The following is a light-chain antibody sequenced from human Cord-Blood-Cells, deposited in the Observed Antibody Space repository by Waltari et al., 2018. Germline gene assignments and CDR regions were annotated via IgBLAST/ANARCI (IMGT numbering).Light chain of an antibody. CDR2: DVS. V-gene: IGLV2-14*03. CDR3: SSYTSSSTWV. CDR1: SSDVGGYNS. Sequence: QSALTQPASVSGSPGQSITISCTGTSSDVGGYNSVSWYQQHPGKAPKLMIYDVSNRPSGVSNRFSGSKSGNTASLTISGLQAEDEADYYYSSYTSSSTWVFGGGTKLTVL. J-gene: IGLJ3*02.